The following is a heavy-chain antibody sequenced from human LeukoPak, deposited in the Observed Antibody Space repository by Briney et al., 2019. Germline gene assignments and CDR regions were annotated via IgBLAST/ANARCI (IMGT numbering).Heavy chain of an antibody. CDR2: INHSGST. D-gene: IGHD2-21*02. J-gene: IGHJ5*02. CDR3: ARSIIVVVTAIQDWFDP. Sequence: SQTLSLTCAVYGGSFSGYYWSWIRQPPGKGLEWIGEINHSGSTNYNPSLKSRVTISVDTSKNQFSLKLSSVTAAATAVYYCARSIIVVVTAIQDWFDPWGQGTLVTVSS. V-gene: IGHV4-34*01. CDR1: GGSFSGYY.